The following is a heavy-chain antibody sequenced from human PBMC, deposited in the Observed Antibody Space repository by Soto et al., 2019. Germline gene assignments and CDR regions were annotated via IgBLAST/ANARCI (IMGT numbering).Heavy chain of an antibody. CDR3: TKGSSTSCFSPRDH. CDR2: ISWNSGNI. J-gene: IGHJ4*02. V-gene: IGHV3-9*01. Sequence: EVQVVEWGGGLEQPGRSLRLSCAASGFSFDDYAMHWVRQAPGKGLEWVSCISWNSGNIVYSDSVKGRFTISRDNAKNSLSLQMNSLRAEDTALYYCTKGSSTSCFSPRDHWGQGTLVTVSS. CDR1: GFSFDDYA. D-gene: IGHD2-2*01.